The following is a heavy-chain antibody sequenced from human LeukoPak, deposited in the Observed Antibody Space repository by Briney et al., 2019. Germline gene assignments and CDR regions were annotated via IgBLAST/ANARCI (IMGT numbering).Heavy chain of an antibody. CDR2: ISSSGSTI. CDR3: ARVDLTRFRGVSLNYYYYYDMDV. D-gene: IGHD3-10*01. J-gene: IGHJ6*02. CDR1: GFTFSSYE. Sequence: PGGSLRLSCAASGFTFSSYEMNWVRQAPGKGLEWVSYISSSGSTIYYADSVKGRFTISRDNAKNSLYLQMNSLRAEDTAVYYCARVDLTRFRGVSLNYYYYYDMDVWGQGTLVTVSS. V-gene: IGHV3-48*03.